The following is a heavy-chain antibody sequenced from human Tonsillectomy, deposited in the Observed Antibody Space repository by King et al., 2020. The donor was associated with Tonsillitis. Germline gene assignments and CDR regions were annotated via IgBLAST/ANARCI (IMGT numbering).Heavy chain of an antibody. CDR3: AREGYGYTLAY. CDR1: GFTFSFYT. V-gene: IGHV3-21*01. J-gene: IGHJ4*02. Sequence: VQLVESGGGLVKPGGSLRLSCAAAGFTFSFYTMSWVRQAPGKGLEWVSSITRSSNYIYYADAVKGRFTIARDDAKNSLFLQMNSLRGEETAIYYCAREGYGYTLAYWGQGALVTVSS. D-gene: IGHD5-18*01. CDR2: ITRSSNYI.